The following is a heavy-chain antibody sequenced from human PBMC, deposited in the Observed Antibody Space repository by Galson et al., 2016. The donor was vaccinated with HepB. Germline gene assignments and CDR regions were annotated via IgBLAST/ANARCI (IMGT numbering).Heavy chain of an antibody. CDR1: GGSISTGNYY. CDR3: ARHGYGYTYGNNRFDP. D-gene: IGHD5-18*01. CDR2: IYTSGST. Sequence: TLSLTCTVSGGSISTGNYYWSWIRQPAGKGREWIGRIYTSGSTNYSPSLNSRVTISVDTSKNQFSLKLTSVTAADTAVYYCARHGYGYTYGNNRFDPWGQGTLVTVSS. V-gene: IGHV4-61*02. J-gene: IGHJ5*02.